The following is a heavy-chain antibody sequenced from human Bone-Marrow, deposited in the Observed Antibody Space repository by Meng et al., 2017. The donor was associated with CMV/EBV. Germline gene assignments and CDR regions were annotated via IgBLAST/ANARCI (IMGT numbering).Heavy chain of an antibody. CDR3: ARDQWVAPTYDFWSGYYFYFDY. D-gene: IGHD3-3*01. V-gene: IGHV1-2*02. CDR2: INPKSGDT. CDR1: GYTFTGQY. Sequence: ASVKVSCKASGYTFTGQYIHWVRQAPGQGLEWVGCINPKSGDTDYSQRFQGRVTMTRDTSISAASMELSSLRSDDTAVYYCARDQWVAPTYDFWSGYYFYFDYWGQGTLVTVSS. J-gene: IGHJ4*02.